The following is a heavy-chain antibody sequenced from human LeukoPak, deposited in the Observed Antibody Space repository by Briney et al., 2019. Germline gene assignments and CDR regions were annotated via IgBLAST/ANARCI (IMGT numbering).Heavy chain of an antibody. V-gene: IGHV4-61*02. D-gene: IGHD2-2*01. CDR3: ARDSAASEFDY. Sequence: TLSLTCTVSGGSISSGSYYWSWIRQPAGKGLEWIGRIYTSGSTYYNPSLKSRVTISVDRSKNQFSLKLSSVTAADTAVYYCARDSAASEFDYWGQGTLVTVSS. CDR2: IYTSGST. J-gene: IGHJ4*02. CDR1: GGSISSGSYY.